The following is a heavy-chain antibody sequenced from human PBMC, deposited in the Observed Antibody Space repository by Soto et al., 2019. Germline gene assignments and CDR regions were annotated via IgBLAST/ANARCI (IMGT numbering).Heavy chain of an antibody. D-gene: IGHD4-17*01. CDR3: PRVYSGDYGALFDY. CDR2: INAGNGNT. V-gene: IGHV1-3*01. J-gene: IGHJ4*02. Sequence: QVQLVQSGAEVKKPGASVKVSCKASGYTFTSYAMHWVRQAPGQRLEWMGWINAGNGNTKYSQKCQGRVTITRDTSASPAYMELSSRRSEDTAVYYCPRVYSGDYGALFDYWRQGTLVTVSS. CDR1: GYTFTSYA.